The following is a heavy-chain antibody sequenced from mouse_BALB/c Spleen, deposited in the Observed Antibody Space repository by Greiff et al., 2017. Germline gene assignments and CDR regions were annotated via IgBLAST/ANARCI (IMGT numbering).Heavy chain of an antibody. V-gene: IGHV1S137*01. CDR2: ISTYYGDA. D-gene: IGHD2-2*01. CDR3: ARDYGYDGGAWFAY. Sequence: QVQLKQSGAELVRPGVSVKISCKGSGYTFTDYAMHWVKQSHAKSLEWIGVISTYYGDASYNQKFKGKATMTVDKSSSTAYMELARLTSEDSAIYYCARDYGYDGGAWFAYWGQGTLVTVSA. J-gene: IGHJ3*01. CDR1: GYTFTDYA.